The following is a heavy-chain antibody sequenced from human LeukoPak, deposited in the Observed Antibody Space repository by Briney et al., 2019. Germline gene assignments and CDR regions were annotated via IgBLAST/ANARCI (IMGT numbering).Heavy chain of an antibody. J-gene: IGHJ4*02. Sequence: GGSLRLSCTDSGFSFTSYGMNWVRQAPGKGLEWVSYISSTSGTIQYADSVNGRFTISRDNAKNSLYLQMNSLRAEDTAVYYCARAGSHRNSGYDYWGQGTLVTVSS. CDR3: ARAGSHRNSGYDY. CDR2: ISSTSGTI. CDR1: GFSFTSYG. D-gene: IGHD5-12*01. V-gene: IGHV3-48*04.